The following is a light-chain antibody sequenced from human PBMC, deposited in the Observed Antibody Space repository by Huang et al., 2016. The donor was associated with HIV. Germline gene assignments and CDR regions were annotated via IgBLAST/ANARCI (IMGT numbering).Light chain of an antibody. Sequence: EIVLTQSPATLSFFPGQRVSLSWRASQNINTHLAWYQPRPGQPPRLLIYDASSRVPGVAARFSGSGSGTDFTLTISSLESEDFATYYCQQRVNGLTFGGGTKV. CDR1: QNINTH. V-gene: IGKV3-11*01. J-gene: IGKJ4*01. CDR3: QQRVNGLT. CDR2: DAS.